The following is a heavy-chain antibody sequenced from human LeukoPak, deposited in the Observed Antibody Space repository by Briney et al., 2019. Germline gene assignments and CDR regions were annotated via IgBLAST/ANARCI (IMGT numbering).Heavy chain of an antibody. J-gene: IGHJ3*02. CDR1: GGSISSYY. V-gene: IGHV4-59*01. CDR3: ARGYSHDAFDI. CDR2: IYYSGST. Sequence: PSETLSLTCTVSGGSISSYYWSWIRQPPGKGLEWIGYIYYSGSTNYNPSLKSRVTISVDTSKYQFSLKLSSVTAADTAVYYCARGYSHDAFDIWGQGTMVTVSS. D-gene: IGHD6-25*01.